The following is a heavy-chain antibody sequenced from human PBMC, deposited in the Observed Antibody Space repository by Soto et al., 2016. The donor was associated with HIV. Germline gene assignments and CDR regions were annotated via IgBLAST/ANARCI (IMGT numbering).Heavy chain of an antibody. J-gene: IGHJ6*02. Sequence: EVQLVESGGGVVRPGGSLRLSCAASGFTFDDYGMSWVRQAPGKGLEWVSGISWNGGSTTYADSVKGRFTISRDNAENFLYLQMNSLRAEDTALYYCARDRGYYYGSGSSKAVYYYGMDVWGQGTTGHRLL. CDR2: ISWNGGST. D-gene: IGHD3-10*01. CDR3: ARDRGYYYGSGSSKAVYYYGMDV. V-gene: IGHV3-20*04. CDR1: GFTFDDYG.